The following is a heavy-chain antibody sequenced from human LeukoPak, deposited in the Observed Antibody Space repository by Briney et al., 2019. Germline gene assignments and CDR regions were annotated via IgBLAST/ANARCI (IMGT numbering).Heavy chain of an antibody. Sequence: ASVKVSCKASGYTFTGYYMHWVRQAPGQGLEWMGWINPNSGGTNYAQKFQGRVTMTRDTSISAAYMELSRLRSDDTAVYYCARDYTMVRGVIHYYYYYMDVWGKGTTVTVSS. CDR2: INPNSGGT. D-gene: IGHD3-10*01. CDR1: GYTFTGYY. J-gene: IGHJ6*03. V-gene: IGHV1-2*02. CDR3: ARDYTMVRGVIHYYYYYMDV.